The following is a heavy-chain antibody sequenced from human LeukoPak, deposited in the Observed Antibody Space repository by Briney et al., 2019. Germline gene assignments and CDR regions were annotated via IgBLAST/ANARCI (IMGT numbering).Heavy chain of an antibody. CDR3: ARDDCSGGSCYSLITYYYYGMDV. D-gene: IGHD2-15*01. CDR2: ISAYNGNT. J-gene: IGHJ6*02. V-gene: IGHV1-18*01. CDR1: GYTFTSYG. Sequence: HRASVKVSCKASGYTFTSYGISWVRQAPGQGLEWMGWISAYNGNTNYAQKLQGRVTMTTDTSTSTAYMELRSLRSDDTAVYYCARDDCSGGSCYSLITYYYYGMDVWGQGTTVTVSS.